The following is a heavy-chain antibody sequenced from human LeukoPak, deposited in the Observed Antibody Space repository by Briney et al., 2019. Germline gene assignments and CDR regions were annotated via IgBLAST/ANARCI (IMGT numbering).Heavy chain of an antibody. CDR3: ARAYDSSGYWPEYFHH. J-gene: IGHJ1*01. D-gene: IGHD3-22*01. V-gene: IGHV3-53*04. CDR2: IYGGGST. CDR1: GFXVSNNY. Sequence: GGSLRLSCAASGFXVSNNYISWVRQAPGKGQEWVSIIYGGGSTYYADSVNGRFTISRHNSKNTLFLQMNSLRTEDTAVYYCARAYDSSGYWPEYFHHWGQGTLVTVSS.